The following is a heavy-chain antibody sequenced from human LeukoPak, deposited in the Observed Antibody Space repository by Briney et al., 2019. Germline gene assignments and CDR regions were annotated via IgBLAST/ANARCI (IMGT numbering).Heavy chain of an antibody. D-gene: IGHD3-3*01. J-gene: IGHJ5*02. V-gene: IGHV4-38-2*02. CDR3: ARDGRIRFPVTNWFDP. CDR1: GYSISTGYY. CDR2: IYHSGST. Sequence: LETLSLTCTVSGYSISTGYYWGWIRQPPGKGLEWIASIYHSGSTYYNMSLKSRVTISVDTSKNQFSLKLSSVTAADTAVYYCARDGRIRFPVTNWFDPWGQGTLVTVSS.